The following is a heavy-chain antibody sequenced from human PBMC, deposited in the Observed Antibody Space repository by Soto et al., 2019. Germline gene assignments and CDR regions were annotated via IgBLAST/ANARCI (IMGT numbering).Heavy chain of an antibody. V-gene: IGHV4-30-4*01. Sequence: SETLSLTCTVSGGSISSGDYYWSWIRQPPGKGLEWIGYIYYSGSTYYNPSLKSRVTISVDTSKNQFSLKLSSVTAADTAVYYWDRQGGKAPGPDYCGQGTLVPVSA. CDR2: IYYSGST. D-gene: IGHD3-16*01. CDR1: GGSISSGDYY. J-gene: IGHJ4*02. CDR3: DRQGGKAPGPDY.